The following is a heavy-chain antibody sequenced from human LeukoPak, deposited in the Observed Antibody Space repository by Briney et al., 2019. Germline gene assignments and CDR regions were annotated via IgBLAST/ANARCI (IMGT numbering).Heavy chain of an antibody. CDR1: GFTFSNYG. Sequence: GGSLRLSCAASGFTFSNYGMHWVRQAPGKGLEWVSYTSSTSSTIYYADSVKGRFTISRDNAKNSLYLQMISLRAEDTAVYYCARXYGSGRRLFDYWGQGTLVTVSS. D-gene: IGHD3-10*01. CDR2: TSSTSSTI. J-gene: IGHJ4*02. CDR3: ARXYGSGRRLFDY. V-gene: IGHV3-48*01.